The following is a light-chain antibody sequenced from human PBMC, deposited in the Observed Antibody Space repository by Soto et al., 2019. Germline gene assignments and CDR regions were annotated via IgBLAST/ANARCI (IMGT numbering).Light chain of an antibody. CDR1: QSVSSH. V-gene: IGKV3-20*01. Sequence: EIVLTQSPATLSLSPGERGTLSCRASQSVSSHLAWYQQKPGQAPRLLIYGASSRATGIPDRFSGSASGTDFTLTISRLEPEDFAVYYCQQYGSSPTFGQGTRLEIK. CDR3: QQYGSSPT. CDR2: GAS. J-gene: IGKJ5*01.